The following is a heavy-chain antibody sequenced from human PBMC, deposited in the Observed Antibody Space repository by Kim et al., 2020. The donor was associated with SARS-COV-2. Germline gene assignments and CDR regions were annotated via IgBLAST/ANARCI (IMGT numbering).Heavy chain of an antibody. V-gene: IGHV3-23*01. CDR1: GFTFNSYA. CDR2: ITGSGGTT. CDR3: AKRRVESGSYYDY. D-gene: IGHD3-10*01. J-gene: IGHJ4*02. Sequence: GGSLRLSCAASGFTFNSYAMTWVRQAPGKGLEWVSIITGSGGTTNYADSVKGRFTISRDNSKNTLYLQMNSLRAEDTAVYYCAKRRVESGSYYDYWGQGTLVTVSS.